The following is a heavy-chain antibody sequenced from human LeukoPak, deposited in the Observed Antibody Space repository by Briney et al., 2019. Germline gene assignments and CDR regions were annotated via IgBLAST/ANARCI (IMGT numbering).Heavy chain of an antibody. CDR3: ARGAPLVVVTTGAFDI. D-gene: IGHD2-15*01. CDR2: IDSISTTI. J-gene: IGHJ3*02. Sequence: PGGSLRLSCAASGFTFISYEMNWVRQAPGKGLEWISYIDSISTTIYSADSVRGRFTISRDNAKNSLYLQMNSLRVEDTAIYYWARGAPLVVVTTGAFDIWGQGTMVTVSS. V-gene: IGHV3-48*03. CDR1: GFTFISYE.